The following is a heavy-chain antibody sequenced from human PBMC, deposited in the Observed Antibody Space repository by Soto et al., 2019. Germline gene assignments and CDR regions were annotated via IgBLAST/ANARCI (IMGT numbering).Heavy chain of an antibody. D-gene: IGHD3-22*01. CDR1: GASLGSPDYF. CDR2: VHSSGGT. V-gene: IGHV4-39*01. J-gene: IGHJ4*02. CDR3: ARRVVGASRRTDSDF. Sequence: PSETLSLTCTVSGASLGSPDYFWGWIRQPPGKGPEYIASVHSSGGTYFSASLKTRVTIALDTPANKFSLKLTSVTAADTASYYCARRVVGASRRTDSDFWGPGTLVTVSS.